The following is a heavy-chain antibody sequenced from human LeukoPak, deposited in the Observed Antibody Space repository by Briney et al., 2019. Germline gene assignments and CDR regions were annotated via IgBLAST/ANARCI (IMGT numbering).Heavy chain of an antibody. CDR3: ARDPKRYCSGGSCYVDY. J-gene: IGHJ4*02. Sequence: GGSLRPSCAASGFPFSSFAMHWVRQAPGKGLEWVALIPYDGSDKDYADSVKGRFTISRDNSKNTLYLQMNSLRAEDTAVYYCARDPKRYCSGGSCYVDYWGQGTLVTVSS. D-gene: IGHD2-15*01. V-gene: IGHV3-30-3*01. CDR1: GFPFSSFA. CDR2: IPYDGSDK.